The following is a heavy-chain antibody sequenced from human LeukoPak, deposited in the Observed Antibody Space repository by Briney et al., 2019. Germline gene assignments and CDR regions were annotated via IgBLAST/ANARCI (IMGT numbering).Heavy chain of an antibody. Sequence: ASVKDSCKASGYTFNSYDINWLRQAIGQGLEWMGWMNPNSGNTGYAQKFQGRVTITRNTSISTAYMELSSLRSEDTAVYYCARGARWYDAFDIWGQGTMVTVSS. CDR2: MNPNSGNT. J-gene: IGHJ3*02. CDR1: GYTFNSYD. D-gene: IGHD4-23*01. V-gene: IGHV1-8*03. CDR3: ARGARWYDAFDI.